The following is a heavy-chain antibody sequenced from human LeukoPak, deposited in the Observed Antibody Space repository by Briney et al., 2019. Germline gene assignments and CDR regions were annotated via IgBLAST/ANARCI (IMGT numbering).Heavy chain of an antibody. D-gene: IGHD3-22*01. CDR1: GYSFTSYW. CDR2: IYPGDSET. J-gene: IGHJ1*01. Sequence: GESLKISCKGSGYSFTSYWIGWVRQMPGKGLEWMGIIYPGDSETSYSPSFQGQVTISADKSISTAYLQWSSLKASDTAMYYCARGTQFYYDSNGYRSEYFQHWGQGTLVTVSS. CDR3: ARGTQFYYDSNGYRSEYFQH. V-gene: IGHV5-51*01.